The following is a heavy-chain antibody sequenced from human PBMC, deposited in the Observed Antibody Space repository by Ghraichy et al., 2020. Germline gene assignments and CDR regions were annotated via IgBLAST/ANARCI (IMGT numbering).Heavy chain of an antibody. CDR1: GVSISSYY. CDR3: ARGGPGIVGASDY. D-gene: IGHD1-26*01. J-gene: IGHJ4*02. CDR2: VSYNRSA. V-gene: IGHV4-59*12. Sequence: SETLSLTCTVSGVSISSYYWTWIRQPPGKGLELIGYVSYNRSAKYNPSLQSRVTISVDTSKRQFSLKLRSVIAADTAVYFCARGGPGIVGASDYWGQGTLVTVSS.